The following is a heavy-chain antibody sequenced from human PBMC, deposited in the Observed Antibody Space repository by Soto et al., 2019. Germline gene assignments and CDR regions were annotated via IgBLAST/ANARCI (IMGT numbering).Heavy chain of an antibody. Sequence: SETLSLTCTVSGGSISSSSYYWGWIRQPPGKGLEWIGSIYFSGDTYNNPSLKSRVTISVDTSKNQFSLKVTSVTAADTAVYYCARHVAVNKDQFDYWGQGTLVTVAS. CDR3: ARHVAVNKDQFDY. J-gene: IGHJ4*02. CDR1: GGSISSSSYY. D-gene: IGHD2-2*01. CDR2: IYFSGDT. V-gene: IGHV4-39*01.